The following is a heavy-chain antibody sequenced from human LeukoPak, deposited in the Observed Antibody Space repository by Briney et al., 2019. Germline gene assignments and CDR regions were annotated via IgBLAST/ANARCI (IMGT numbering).Heavy chain of an antibody. CDR3: AIGPYDY. CDR1: GFTFSNYW. V-gene: IGHV3-74*01. Sequence: PGGSLRLSCAASGFTFSNYWMHWVRQAPGKGLVWVSRINSGGSTTDYADSVKGRFTIFRDNAKNTLYLQMNSLRPEDTAVYYCAIGPYDYWGQGTLVTVSS. CDR2: INSGGSTT. J-gene: IGHJ4*02.